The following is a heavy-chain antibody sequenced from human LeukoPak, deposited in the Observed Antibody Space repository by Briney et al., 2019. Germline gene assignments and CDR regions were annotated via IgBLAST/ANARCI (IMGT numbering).Heavy chain of an antibody. CDR2: IYYSGST. V-gene: IGHV4-39*01. CDR3: ARGLTMVRGVPSPFDY. D-gene: IGHD3-10*01. CDR1: GGSISSSSYY. Sequence: PSETLSLTCTVSGGSISSSSYYWGWIRQPPGKGLEWIGSIYYSGSTYYNPSLKSRVTISVDTSKNQFSLKLSCVTAADTAVYYCARGLTMVRGVPSPFDYWGQGTLVTVSS. J-gene: IGHJ4*02.